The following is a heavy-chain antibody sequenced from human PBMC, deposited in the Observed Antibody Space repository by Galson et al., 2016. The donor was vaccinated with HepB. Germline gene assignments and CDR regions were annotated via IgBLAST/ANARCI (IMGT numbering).Heavy chain of an antibody. CDR1: GDSVSTNNAA. V-gene: IGHV6-1*01. Sequence: CAISGDSVSTNNAAWNWIRQSPSRGLEWLGRTYYRSKWYNDYAVSVQSRITINPDTSKNQFYLQLNSVTPEDTAVYYCARGGRSMAVPGTGGTFDYWGQGTLVTVSS. CDR2: TYYRSKWYN. CDR3: ARGGRSMAVPGTGGTFDY. J-gene: IGHJ4*02. D-gene: IGHD6-19*01.